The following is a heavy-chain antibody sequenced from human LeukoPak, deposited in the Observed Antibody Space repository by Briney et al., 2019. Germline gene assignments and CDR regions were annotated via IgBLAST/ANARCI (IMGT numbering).Heavy chain of an antibody. Sequence: GGSLRLSCAASGFTFSSYGMHWVRQAPGKGLEWVAFIRYDGSNKYYADSVKGRFTISRDNSKNTLYLHVNSLRPEDTAVYYCARGNSGGGNYYYYYMDVWGKGTTVTVSS. CDR1: GFTFSSYG. J-gene: IGHJ6*03. CDR3: ARGNSGGGNYYYYYMDV. D-gene: IGHD2-15*01. V-gene: IGHV3-30*02. CDR2: IRYDGSNK.